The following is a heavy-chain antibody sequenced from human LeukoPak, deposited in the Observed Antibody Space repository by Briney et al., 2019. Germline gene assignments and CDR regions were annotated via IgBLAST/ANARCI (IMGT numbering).Heavy chain of an antibody. CDR3: ARELWSYYFDY. CDR1: VFTFSSYE. V-gene: IGHV3-48*03. D-gene: IGHD5-18*01. J-gene: IGHJ4*02. CDR2: ISSSGSTI. Sequence: GGSLRLSCAASVFTFSSYEMNWVRQAPRKGLEWVSYISSSGSTIYYADSVKGRFTISRDNAENSLYLQMNSLRAEDTAVYYCARELWSYYFDYWGQGTLVTVSS.